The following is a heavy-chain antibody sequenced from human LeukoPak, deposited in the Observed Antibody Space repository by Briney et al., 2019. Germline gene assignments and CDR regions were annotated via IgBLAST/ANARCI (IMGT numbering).Heavy chain of an antibody. J-gene: IGHJ4*02. D-gene: IGHD3-3*01. CDR1: GGSFSGYY. CDR2: INHSGST. V-gene: IGHV4-34*01. Sequence: SETLSLTCVVYGGSFSGYYWSWIRQPPGKGLEWIGEINHSGSTNYNPSLKSRVTISVDTSKNQFSLKLSSVTAADTAVYYCARVTIFGVVIPKGTYYFDYWGQGTLVTVSS. CDR3: ARVTIFGVVIPKGTYYFDY.